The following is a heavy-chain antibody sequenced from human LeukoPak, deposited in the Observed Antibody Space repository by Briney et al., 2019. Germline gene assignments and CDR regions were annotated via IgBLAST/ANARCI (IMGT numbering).Heavy chain of an antibody. J-gene: IGHJ5*01. V-gene: IGHV4-39*07. CDR1: GGSITTRSYY. CDR2: MHHSGST. CDR3: ARDPGAYYDSSGYLNWFDS. D-gene: IGHD3-22*01. Sequence: SETLSLTCTVSGGSITTRSYYWGWIRQPPGKGLEWIGSMHHSGSTYYNPSLKSRVTTSVDTSKNQFSLKLSSVTAADTAVYYCARDPGAYYDSSGYLNWFDSWGQGTLVTVSS.